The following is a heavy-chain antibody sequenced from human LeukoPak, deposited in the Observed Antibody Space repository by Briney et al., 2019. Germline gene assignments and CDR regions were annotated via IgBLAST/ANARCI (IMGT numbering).Heavy chain of an antibody. CDR1: GFTFSTYS. CDR3: ARGLRYFDLTFDY. J-gene: IGHJ4*02. Sequence: TGGSLRLSCAASGFTFSTYSMNWVRQAPGKGLEWVANIKQDGSEKYYVDSVKGRFTISRDNAKNSLYLQMNSLRAEDTAVYYCARGLRYFDLTFDYWGQGTLVTVSS. CDR2: IKQDGSEK. V-gene: IGHV3-7*01. D-gene: IGHD3-9*01.